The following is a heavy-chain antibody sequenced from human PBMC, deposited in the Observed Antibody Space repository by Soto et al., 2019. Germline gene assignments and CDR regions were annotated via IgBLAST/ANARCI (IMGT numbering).Heavy chain of an antibody. D-gene: IGHD6-19*01. J-gene: IGHJ4*02. V-gene: IGHV3-23*01. CDR3: AKDSYGDSIAVAGRTHYFDY. CDR1: GFTFSSYA. Sequence: GGSLRLSCAASGFTFSSYAMSWVRQAPGKGLEWVSAISGSGGSTYYADSVKGRFTISRDNSKNTLYLQMNSLRAEDTAVYYCAKDSYGDSIAVAGRTHYFDYWGQGTLVTVSS. CDR2: ISGSGGST.